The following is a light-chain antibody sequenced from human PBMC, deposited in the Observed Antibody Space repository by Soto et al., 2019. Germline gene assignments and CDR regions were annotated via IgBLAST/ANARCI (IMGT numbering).Light chain of an antibody. CDR1: QSVSSTF. J-gene: IGKJ2*01. V-gene: IGKV3-20*01. CDR2: GAS. CDR3: QQYGSSPT. Sequence: EILLTQSPGILSLSPGERATLSCRASQSVSSTFLAWYQQKPGQAPRLLIYGASNRATGIPDRFSGSGSGTDFTLTISRLEPEDFALYYCQQYGSSPTFGQGTKLEI.